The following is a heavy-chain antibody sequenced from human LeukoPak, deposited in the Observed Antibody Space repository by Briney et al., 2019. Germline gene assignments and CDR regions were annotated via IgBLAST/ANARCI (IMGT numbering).Heavy chain of an antibody. Sequence: SETLSLTCTVSGGSISSSNYYWGWIRQPPGKGLEWIANIYYTGNTYYNPSLKSRVTISVDTSKNQFSLKLSSVTAADTAVYYCARLHYGSGSYYFDYWGQGTLVTVSS. V-gene: IGHV4-39*07. CDR1: GGSISSSNYY. J-gene: IGHJ4*02. CDR3: ARLHYGSGSYYFDY. D-gene: IGHD3-10*01. CDR2: IYYTGNT.